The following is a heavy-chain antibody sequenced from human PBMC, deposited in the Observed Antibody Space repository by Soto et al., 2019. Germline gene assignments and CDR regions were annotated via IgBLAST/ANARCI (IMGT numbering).Heavy chain of an antibody. CDR2: INPSGGST. J-gene: IGHJ4*02. D-gene: IGHD3-22*01. Sequence: QVQLVQSGAEVKKPGASVKVSCKASGYTFTSYYMHWVRQAPGQGLEWMGIINPSGGSTSYAQKFQGRVTMTRDTSTSTVYMELSSLRSEDTAVYYCARDSHDSSGYYYVGGGVDYWGQGTLVTVSS. CDR1: GYTFTSYY. V-gene: IGHV1-46*01. CDR3: ARDSHDSSGYYYVGGGVDY.